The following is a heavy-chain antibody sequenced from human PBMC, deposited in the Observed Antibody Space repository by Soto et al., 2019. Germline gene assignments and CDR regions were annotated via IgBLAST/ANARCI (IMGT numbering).Heavy chain of an antibody. D-gene: IGHD4-17*01. CDR2: IYYSGST. CDR3: ARAPGDSYGDYVDYYYYGMDV. CDR1: GGSISSGGYY. J-gene: IGHJ6*02. V-gene: IGHV4-31*03. Sequence: SETLSLTCTVSGGSISSGGYYWSWIRQHPGKGLEWIGYIYYSGSTYYNPSLKSRVTISVDTSKNQFSLKLSSVTAADTAVYYCARAPGDSYGDYVDYYYYGMDVWGQGTTVTVSS.